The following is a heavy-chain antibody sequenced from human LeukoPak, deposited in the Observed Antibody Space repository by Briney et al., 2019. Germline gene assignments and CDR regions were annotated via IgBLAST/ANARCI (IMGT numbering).Heavy chain of an antibody. Sequence: ASVKVSCKASGYTFTSYYMHWVRQAPGQGLEWMGIINPSGGSKSYPQKFQGRVTMTRDTSTSTVYMGLSSLRSEDTAVYYCARDAQESYYDILTGVYGMDVWGKGNTVTVSS. CDR2: INPSGGSK. CDR3: ARDAQESYYDILTGVYGMDV. J-gene: IGHJ6*04. V-gene: IGHV1-46*01. D-gene: IGHD3-9*01. CDR1: GYTFTSYY.